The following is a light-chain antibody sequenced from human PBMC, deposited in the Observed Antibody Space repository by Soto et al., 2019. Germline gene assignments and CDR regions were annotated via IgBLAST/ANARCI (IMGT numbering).Light chain of an antibody. CDR3: CSYAGSSTYV. V-gene: IGLV2-23*02. J-gene: IGLJ1*01. CDR1: SSDVGSYNL. Sequence: SPGQSITISCTGTSSDVGSYNLVSWYQHHPGKAPKVMIYEVTKRPSGVSNRFSASKSGNTASLTISGLQAEDEADYSCCSYAGSSTYVFGTGTKVTVL. CDR2: EVT.